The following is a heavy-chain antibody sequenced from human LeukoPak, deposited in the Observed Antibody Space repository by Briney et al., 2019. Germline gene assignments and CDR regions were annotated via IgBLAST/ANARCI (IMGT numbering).Heavy chain of an antibody. V-gene: IGHV4-59*08. CDR3: ARASAILNYYDSSDYYYYGMDV. CDR2: IYYSGST. CDR1: GGSISSYH. D-gene: IGHD3-22*01. Sequence: ASETLSLTCTVSGGSISSYHWSWIRQPPGKGLEWIGYIYYSGSTNYNSSLKSRVTISVDTSKNQFSLKLSSVTAADTAVYYCARASAILNYYDSSDYYYYGMDVWGQGTTVTVSS. J-gene: IGHJ6*02.